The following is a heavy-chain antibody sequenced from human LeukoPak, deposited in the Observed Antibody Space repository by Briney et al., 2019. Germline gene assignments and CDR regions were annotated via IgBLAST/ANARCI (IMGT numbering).Heavy chain of an antibody. D-gene: IGHD2-21*02. V-gene: IGHV1-58*02. CDR3: ATYCGGDCYNDY. CDR2: IVVGSGNT. J-gene: IGHJ4*02. Sequence: GASVKASCKASGFTFTSSAMQWVRQARGQRLEWIGWIVVGSGNTNYAQIFQERVTITRDMSTSTAYMELSSLRSEDTAVYYCATYCGGDCYNDYWGQGTLVTVSS. CDR1: GFTFTSSA.